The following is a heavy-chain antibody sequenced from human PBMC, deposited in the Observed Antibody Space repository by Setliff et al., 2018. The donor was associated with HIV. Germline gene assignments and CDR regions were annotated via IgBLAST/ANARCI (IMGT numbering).Heavy chain of an antibody. CDR2: VSQSGST. J-gene: IGHJ5*02. D-gene: IGHD2-21*01. CDR3: ARVPVAGANWFDP. V-gene: IGHV4-39*01. Sequence: SETLSLTCSVSGISINRTDHYWGWIRQSPGKRLEWIGSVSQSGSTYYNPSLKSRITIPVDRSKNLFSLKLISVTAADQGVYYCARVPVAGANWFDPWGLGTLVTVSS. CDR1: GISINRTDHY.